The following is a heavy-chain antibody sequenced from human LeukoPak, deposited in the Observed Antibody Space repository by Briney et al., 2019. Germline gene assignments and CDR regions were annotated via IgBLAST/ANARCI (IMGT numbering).Heavy chain of an antibody. CDR2: IFHSGTT. J-gene: IGHJ3*02. V-gene: IGHV4-59*01. CDR1: GGSISPYY. D-gene: IGHD3-10*01. CDR3: ARVRGQYYYDAFDI. Sequence: PSETLSLTCTMSGGSISPYYWSWIRQPPGKGLEWIAYIFHSGTTKYNPSLKSRVAISLDTPKSQFSLRLHSVTAADTAVYYCARVRGQYYYDAFDIWGQGTMVTVSS.